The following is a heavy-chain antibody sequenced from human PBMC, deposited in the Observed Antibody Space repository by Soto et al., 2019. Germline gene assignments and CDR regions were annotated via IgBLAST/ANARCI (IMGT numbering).Heavy chain of an antibody. CDR3: AKVRTDPGWAHIAAAGLFDY. J-gene: IGHJ4*02. V-gene: IGHV3-23*01. D-gene: IGHD6-13*01. CDR1: GFTFSSYA. CDR2: ISGSGGST. Sequence: PVGSLRLSCAASGFTFSSYAMSWVRQAPGKGLEWVSAISGSGGSTYYADSVKGRFTISRDNSKNTLYLQMNSLRAEDTAVYYCAKVRTDPGWAHIAAAGLFDYWGQGTLVTVSS.